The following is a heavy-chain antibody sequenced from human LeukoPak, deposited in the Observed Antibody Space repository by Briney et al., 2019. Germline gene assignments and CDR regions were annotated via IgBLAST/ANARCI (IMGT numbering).Heavy chain of an antibody. Sequence: SETLSLTCSVSGGSITSYYLSWIRQPAGKGLEWIGRIHSGTTTYNPSLKSRVTMSLDTSKSQVSLTLSSVTAADTALYYCARDSGTTGEVKFDPWGQGTLVTVSS. D-gene: IGHD3-10*01. CDR2: IHSGTT. J-gene: IGHJ5*02. CDR3: ARDSGTTGEVKFDP. CDR1: GGSITSYY. V-gene: IGHV4-4*07.